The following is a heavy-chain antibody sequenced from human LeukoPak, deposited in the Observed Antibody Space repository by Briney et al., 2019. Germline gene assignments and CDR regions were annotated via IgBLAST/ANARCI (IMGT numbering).Heavy chain of an antibody. D-gene: IGHD3-10*01. V-gene: IGHV3-74*01. CDR1: GFTFSSYW. Sequence: GGPLRLSCAASGFTFSSYWMHWVRQAPGKGLVWVSRINSDGSSTSYADSVKGRFTISRDNAKNTLYLQMNSLRAEDTAVYYRARERNMVRGVIPQLWGQGTLVTVSS. J-gene: IGHJ4*02. CDR3: ARERNMVRGVIPQL. CDR2: INSDGSST.